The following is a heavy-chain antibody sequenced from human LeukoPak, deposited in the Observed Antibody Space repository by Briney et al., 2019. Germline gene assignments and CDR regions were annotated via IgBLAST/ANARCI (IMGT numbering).Heavy chain of an antibody. CDR1: GYTFTNYA. Sequence: ASVKVSCKASGYTFTNYAMNWVRQAPGQGFEWMGWINTNTGNPTYAQGFTGRFAFSLDTSVSTAYLQISSLKAEDTAVYYCARWDYDSSGYALYYFDYWGQGTLVTVSS. V-gene: IGHV7-4-1*02. CDR3: ARWDYDSSGYALYYFDY. CDR2: INTNTGNP. J-gene: IGHJ4*02. D-gene: IGHD3-22*01.